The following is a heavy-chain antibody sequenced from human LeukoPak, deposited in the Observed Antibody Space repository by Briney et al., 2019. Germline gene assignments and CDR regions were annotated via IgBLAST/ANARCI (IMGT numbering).Heavy chain of an antibody. Sequence: GASVKVSCNASGYTFTSYDINWVRQATGQGLEWMGWMNPNSGNTGYAQKFQGRVTMTRNTSISTAYMELSSLRSEDTAVYYCARLTYDSSGYYDYWGQGTLVTVSS. V-gene: IGHV1-8*01. CDR3: ARLTYDSSGYYDY. D-gene: IGHD3-22*01. J-gene: IGHJ4*02. CDR2: MNPNSGNT. CDR1: GYTFTSYD.